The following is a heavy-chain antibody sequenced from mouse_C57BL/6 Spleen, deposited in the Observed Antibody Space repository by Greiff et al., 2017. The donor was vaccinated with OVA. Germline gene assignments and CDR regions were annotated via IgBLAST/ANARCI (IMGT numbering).Heavy chain of an antibody. CDR1: GYTFTDYY. J-gene: IGHJ3*01. CDR3: ARSGVTGTLAY. D-gene: IGHD4-1*01. Sequence: QVHVKQSGAELVKPGASVKISCKASGYTFTDYYINWVKQRPGQGLEWIGKSGPGSGSTYYNEKFKGKATLTADKSSSTAYMQLSSLTSEDSAVYFCARSGVTGTLAYWGQGTLVTVSA. V-gene: IGHV1-77*01. CDR2: SGPGSGST.